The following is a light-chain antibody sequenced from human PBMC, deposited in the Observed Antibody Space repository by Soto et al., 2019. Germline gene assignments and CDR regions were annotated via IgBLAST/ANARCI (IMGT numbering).Light chain of an antibody. CDR2: AAS. Sequence: DIQMTQSPSSLSASVGDRVTITCRASQSISSYLHWYQQKPGKAPKLLIYAASSLQSGVPSRFSGSGSGTAFTLTISSLQPEDVATYYCQQSYSPPPYTFGQGTKLEIK. J-gene: IGKJ2*01. V-gene: IGKV1-39*01. CDR3: QQSYSPPPYT. CDR1: QSISSY.